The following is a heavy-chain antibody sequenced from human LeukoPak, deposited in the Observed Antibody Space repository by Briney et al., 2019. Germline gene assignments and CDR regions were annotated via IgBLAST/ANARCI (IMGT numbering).Heavy chain of an antibody. CDR1: GGSISSYY. Sequence: SETLSLTCTVSGGSISSYYWSWIRQPPGKGLEWIGYIYTSGSTNYNPSLKSRVTISVDTSKNQFSLKLSSVTAADTAVYYCARLGYYDSSGYYYASFDYWSQGTLVTVSS. J-gene: IGHJ4*02. CDR2: IYTSGST. V-gene: IGHV4-4*09. D-gene: IGHD3-22*01. CDR3: ARLGYYDSSGYYYASFDY.